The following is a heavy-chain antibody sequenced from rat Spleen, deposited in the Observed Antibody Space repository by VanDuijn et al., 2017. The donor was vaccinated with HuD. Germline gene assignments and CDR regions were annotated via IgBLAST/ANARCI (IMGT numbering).Heavy chain of an antibody. V-gene: IGHV2-41*01. J-gene: IGHJ2*01. D-gene: IGHD4-3*01. CDR1: GFSLTSYN. CDR3: ARDRTGYYFDY. CDR2: IWNTGGT. Sequence: QVQLKESGPGLVQPSQTLSLTCTVAGFSLTSYNVHWVRQPPGKGLAWMGVIWNTGGTRYNSALKSRLSSSKDTSKSQVFLKMNSLQTEDTATYYCARDRTGYYFDYWGQGVMVTVSS.